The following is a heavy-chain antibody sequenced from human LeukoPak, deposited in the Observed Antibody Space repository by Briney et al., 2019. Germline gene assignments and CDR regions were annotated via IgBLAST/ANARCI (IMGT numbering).Heavy chain of an antibody. CDR1: GGTFSSYA. V-gene: IGHV1-69*04. D-gene: IGHD1-26*01. Sequence: SVKVSCKASGGTFSSYAISWVRQAPGQGLEWMGRIIPIFGIANYAQKFQGRVTITADKSTSTAYMELSSLRSEDTAVYYCARAVGIVGATSWFDPWGQGTLVTASS. CDR2: IIPIFGIA. CDR3: ARAVGIVGATSWFDP. J-gene: IGHJ5*02.